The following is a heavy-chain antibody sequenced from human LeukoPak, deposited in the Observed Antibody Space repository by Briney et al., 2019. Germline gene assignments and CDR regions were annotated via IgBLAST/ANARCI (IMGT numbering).Heavy chain of an antibody. V-gene: IGHV3-23*01. J-gene: IGHJ4*02. CDR3: AKMQGYFDY. CDR2: TTSSGETT. Sequence: GGSLRLSCAASGSIPFNSYSMSWVRQAPGKGLEWVSATTSSGETTYYADSVKGRFTISRDNSKNMVYLQMNSLRAADAATYYCAKMQGYFDYWGQGSLVTVSS. CDR1: GSIPFNSYS.